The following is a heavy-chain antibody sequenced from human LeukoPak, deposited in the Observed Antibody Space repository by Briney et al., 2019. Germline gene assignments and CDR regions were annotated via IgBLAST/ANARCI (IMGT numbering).Heavy chain of an antibody. D-gene: IGHD6-13*01. CDR2: IKSKTDGGTT. V-gene: IGHV3-15*01. J-gene: IGHJ4*02. Sequence: GGSLRLSCAASGFTFSNAWMSWVRQAPGKGLEWVGRIKSKTDGGTTDYAAPVKGRFTISRDDSKNTLYLQMNSLKTEDTAVYYCTTGIAAAGNHDYWGPGTLVTVSS. CDR3: TTGIAAAGNHDY. CDR1: GFTFSNAW.